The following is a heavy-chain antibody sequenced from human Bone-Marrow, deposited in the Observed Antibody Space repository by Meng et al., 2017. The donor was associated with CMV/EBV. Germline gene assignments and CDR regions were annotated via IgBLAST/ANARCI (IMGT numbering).Heavy chain of an antibody. Sequence: ASVKVSCKASGYTFTGYYLHWVRQAPGQGPEWMGWINPNSGGTNYAQKFPGRVTMTRDTSISTAYMELSRLRSDDTAVYYCARDQARITMFGVVIPHYYYYGMDVWGQGTTVTFSS. CDR1: GYTFTGYY. CDR3: ARDQARITMFGVVIPHYYYYGMDV. D-gene: IGHD3-3*01. CDR2: INPNSGGT. V-gene: IGHV1-2*02. J-gene: IGHJ6*02.